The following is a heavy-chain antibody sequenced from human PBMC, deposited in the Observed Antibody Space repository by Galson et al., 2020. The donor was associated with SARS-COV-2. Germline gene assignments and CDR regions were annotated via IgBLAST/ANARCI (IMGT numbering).Heavy chain of an antibody. Sequence: SCAASRFTFSLFGMHWVRQAPGEGLEWVATISYNGSNIYYADSVKGRFTISRDNSKNTLHLQMNSLRPGDTAVYYCAKAVGSTSWGLDYWGQGTLVTVSS. CDR2: ISYNGSNI. D-gene: IGHD2-2*01. CDR1: RFTFSLFG. CDR3: AKAVGSTSWGLDY. J-gene: IGHJ4*02. V-gene: IGHV3-30*18.